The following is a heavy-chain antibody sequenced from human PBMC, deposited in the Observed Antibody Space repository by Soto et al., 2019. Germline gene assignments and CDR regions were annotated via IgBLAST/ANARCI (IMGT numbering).Heavy chain of an antibody. D-gene: IGHD3-10*01. V-gene: IGHV3-30*03. J-gene: IGHJ5*01. CDR1: GFTFSNHG. CDR2: VSYDGSDK. CDR3: ARDLIVRNYGSGSCHDS. Sequence: QVQLVESGGGVVQPGRSLRLSCEASGFTFSNHGMHWVRQAPGKGLEWVAVVSYDGSDKYYADSVKGRFTISRDNSKNTLYLQMNSLRAEDTAVYYCARDLIVRNYGSGSCHDSWGQGTLVTVSS.